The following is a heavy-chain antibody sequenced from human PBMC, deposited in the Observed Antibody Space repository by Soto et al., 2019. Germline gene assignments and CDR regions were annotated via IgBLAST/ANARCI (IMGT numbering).Heavy chain of an antibody. CDR1: GFSFSDYG. CDR3: ARDQGRATADGPLGNGLDV. Sequence: QVHLVESGGGVVQPGTSLRLSCAASGFSFSDYGMHWVRQAPGKGLAWLTTIWFDASHEYYADSVKGRFTISRDNSNNTLYLQLNSLTADDTAVYFCARDQGRATADGPLGNGLDVWGQGTAVTVSS. V-gene: IGHV3-33*01. D-gene: IGHD6-13*01. J-gene: IGHJ6*02. CDR2: IWFDASHE.